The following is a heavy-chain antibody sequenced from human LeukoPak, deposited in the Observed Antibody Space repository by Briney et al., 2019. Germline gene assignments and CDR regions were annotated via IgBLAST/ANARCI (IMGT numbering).Heavy chain of an antibody. Sequence: PSETLSLTCTVSGGSINSYYWSWIRQPPGKGLEWIGYVYFSGNTNYNPSLKNRVTISIDTSKNQFSLKLTSVTAADTAVYYCGSGLWIRGSYYVDHWGQGTLLTVSS. V-gene: IGHV4-59*01. CDR2: VYFSGNT. CDR3: GSGLWIRGSYYVDH. D-gene: IGHD1-26*01. J-gene: IGHJ4*02. CDR1: GGSINSYY.